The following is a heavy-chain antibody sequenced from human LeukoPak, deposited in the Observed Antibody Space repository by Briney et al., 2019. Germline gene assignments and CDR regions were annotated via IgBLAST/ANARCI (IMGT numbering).Heavy chain of an antibody. D-gene: IGHD5-12*01. CDR2: IYLSVVT. J-gene: IGHJ4*02. V-gene: IGHV4-59*01. Sequence: PSETLSLSCTLSVGSITTDISSWIRDRPGKGVGRMGYIYLSVVTNSNPSLKSRVTISVDTSKNQFTLKLSSVTAADTAVYYCARGGGYASPIGYWGQGALVTVSS. CDR1: VGSITTDI. CDR3: ARGGGYASPIGY.